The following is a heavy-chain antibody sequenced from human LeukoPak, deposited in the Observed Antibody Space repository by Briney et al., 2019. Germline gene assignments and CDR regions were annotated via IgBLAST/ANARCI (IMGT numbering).Heavy chain of an antibody. Sequence: GGSLRLSCSASGFTFSSYAMNWVRQAPGKGLEWVSSLSTGGGTAFYADSVKGHFTISRDNSKSTLYLQMNSLRVEDTAIYYCVKGTSWINPYFYMDVWGKGTTAIVSS. V-gene: IGHV3-23*01. CDR2: LSTGGGTA. CDR3: VKGTSWINPYFYMDV. D-gene: IGHD2-2*01. J-gene: IGHJ6*03. CDR1: GFTFSSYA.